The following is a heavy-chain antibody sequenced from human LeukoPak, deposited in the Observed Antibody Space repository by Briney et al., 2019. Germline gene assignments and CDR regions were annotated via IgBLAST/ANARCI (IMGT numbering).Heavy chain of an antibody. CDR1: GFTFSSYS. Sequence: GGSLRLSCAASGFTFSSYSMNWVRQAPGKGLEWVSSISSSSYIYYADSVKSRFTISRDNAKNSLYLQMNSLRAEDTAVYYCARDSTGGLDAFDIWGQGTMVTVSS. CDR3: ARDSTGGLDAFDI. J-gene: IGHJ3*02. V-gene: IGHV3-21*01. D-gene: IGHD3-16*01. CDR2: ISSSSYI.